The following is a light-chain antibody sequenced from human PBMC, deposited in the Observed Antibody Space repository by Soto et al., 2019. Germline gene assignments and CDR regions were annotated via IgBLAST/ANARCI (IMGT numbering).Light chain of an antibody. CDR1: SSDVGGYDY. Sequence: QSALTQPASVCGSPGQSITISCTGTSSDVGGYDYVSWYQHNPGKAPQLLIYEVNNRPSGVSDRFSGSKSGNTASLTISGLQAEDEAHYYCSSYINTYTGEFGGGTKRTVL. CDR3: SSYINTYTGE. CDR2: EVN. V-gene: IGLV2-14*01. J-gene: IGLJ3*02.